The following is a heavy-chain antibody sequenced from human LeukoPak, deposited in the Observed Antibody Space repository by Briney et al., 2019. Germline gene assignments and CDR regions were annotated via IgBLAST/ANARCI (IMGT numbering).Heavy chain of an antibody. V-gene: IGHV1-46*01. D-gene: IGHD4-23*01. CDR3: ARDNSVEDTAWWFDP. CDR2: INPSGGST. Sequence: PCASVKVSCKASGYTFTSYYMHWVRQAPAQGLEWMGIINPSGGSTSYAQKFQGRVTMTRDMSTSTDYMELSSLRSEDTAVYYCARDNSVEDTAWWFDPWGQGTLVTVSS. J-gene: IGHJ5*02. CDR1: GYTFTSYY.